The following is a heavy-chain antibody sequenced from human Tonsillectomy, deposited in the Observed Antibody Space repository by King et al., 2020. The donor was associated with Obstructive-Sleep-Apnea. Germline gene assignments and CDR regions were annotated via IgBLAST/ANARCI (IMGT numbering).Heavy chain of an antibody. J-gene: IGHJ3*02. CDR3: ARSRTAMVTVDAFDI. CDR2: ISDSGDST. D-gene: IGHD5-18*01. Sequence: VQLVESGGGLVQPGGSLRLSCAASGFTFNSYAMSWVRQAPGKGLEWVSGISDSGDSTYYAHSVKGRFTISRDNSKNTLSLQMNSLRAEDTAVYYCARSRTAMVTVDAFDIWGQRTMVTVSS. CDR1: GFTFNSYA. V-gene: IGHV3-23*04.